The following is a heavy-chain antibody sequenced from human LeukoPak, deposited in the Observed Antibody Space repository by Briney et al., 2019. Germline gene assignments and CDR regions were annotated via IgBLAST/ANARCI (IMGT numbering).Heavy chain of an antibody. CDR3: ELGGYNSGYFDL. Sequence: SETLSLTCTVSGGSISSSSYYWGWIRQPLGKGLEWIGSIYYSGSTYYNPSLKSRVTISVDTSKNQFSLKLSSVTAADTAVYYCELGGYNSGYFDLWGRGTLVTVSS. J-gene: IGHJ2*01. V-gene: IGHV4-39*01. CDR2: IYYSGST. D-gene: IGHD5-24*01. CDR1: GGSISSSSYY.